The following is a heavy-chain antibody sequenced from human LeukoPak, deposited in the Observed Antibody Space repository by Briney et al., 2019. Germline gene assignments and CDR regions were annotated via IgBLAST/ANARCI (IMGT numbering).Heavy chain of an antibody. Sequence: GGSLRLPCAASEFPVSSNYVTWVRQAPGEGLEWVSVIYSGGGTYYADSVKGRFTISRDDSKNTLYLQMNSLRGEDTAVYYCARGTSTAYFQLYFASWGQGTLVTVSS. J-gene: IGHJ4*02. D-gene: IGHD3-9*01. CDR2: IYSGGGT. CDR1: EFPVSSNY. CDR3: ARGTSTAYFQLYFAS. V-gene: IGHV3-53*01.